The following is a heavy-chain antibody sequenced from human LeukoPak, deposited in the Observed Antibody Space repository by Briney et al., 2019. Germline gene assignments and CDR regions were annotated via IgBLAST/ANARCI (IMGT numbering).Heavy chain of an antibody. D-gene: IGHD3-10*01. CDR1: GYTFTSYG. CDR2: ISAYNGNT. J-gene: IGHJ6*02. Sequence: AASVKASCKASGYTFTSYGISWVRQAPGQGLEWMGWISAYNGNTNYAQKLQGRVTMTTDTSTSTAYMELRSLRSDDTAVYYCALGYGSGSYYVYYYYYGMDVWGQGTTVTVSS. CDR3: ALGYGSGSYYVYYYYYGMDV. V-gene: IGHV1-18*01.